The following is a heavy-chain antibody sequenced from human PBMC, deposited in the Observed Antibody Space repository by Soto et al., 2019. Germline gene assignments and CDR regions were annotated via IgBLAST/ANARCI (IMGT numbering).Heavy chain of an antibody. D-gene: IGHD2-2*01. J-gene: IGHJ6*02. Sequence: ASVKVSCKASGYTFTGYYMHWVRQAPGQGLEWMGWINPNSGGTNYAQKFQGWVTMTRDTSISTAYMELSRLRSDDTAVYYCARGPVVPAAMGDYYYYGMDVWGQGTTVTVSS. CDR3: ARGPVVPAAMGDYYYYGMDV. CDR2: INPNSGGT. CDR1: GYTFTGYY. V-gene: IGHV1-2*04.